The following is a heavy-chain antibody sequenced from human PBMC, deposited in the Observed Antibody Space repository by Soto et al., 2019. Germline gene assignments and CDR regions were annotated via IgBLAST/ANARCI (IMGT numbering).Heavy chain of an antibody. V-gene: IGHV4-31*03. CDR2: IYYSGST. CDR3: ARVRPTDYGDYSAFDI. J-gene: IGHJ3*02. CDR1: GGSISSGGYY. D-gene: IGHD4-17*01. Sequence: PSETLSLTCTVSGGSISSGGYYWSWIRQHPGKGLEWIGYIYYSGSTYYNPSLKSRVTISVDTPKNQFSLKLSSVTAADTAVYYCARVRPTDYGDYSAFDIWGQGTMVTVSS.